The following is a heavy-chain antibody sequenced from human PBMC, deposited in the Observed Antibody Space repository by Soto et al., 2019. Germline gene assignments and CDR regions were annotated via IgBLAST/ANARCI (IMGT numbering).Heavy chain of an antibody. D-gene: IGHD3-3*01. V-gene: IGHV3-74*01. Sequence: EVQMVESGGGLVQPGGSLRLSCAASGFIFNNYWMHWVRQVPGKGLMWVSRIQSDGSSIDYADSVKGRFTTSRDNAKNTVYLQMNSLRVEDTAVYYCARSGGIDYWGQGTLVTVSS. CDR1: GFIFNNYW. J-gene: IGHJ4*02. CDR3: ARSGGIDY. CDR2: IQSDGSSI.